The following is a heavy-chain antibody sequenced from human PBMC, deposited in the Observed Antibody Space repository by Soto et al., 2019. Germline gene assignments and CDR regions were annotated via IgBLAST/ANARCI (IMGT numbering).Heavy chain of an antibody. CDR1: DDSFRGADYY. Sequence: PSETLSLTCTVSDDSFRGADYYWSWIRQPLGKGPEWIGYTYYNGDTKYNPAPKSRVTMSVDTSKNQFSLRLSSVTAADTAVYFCARGPGYTDGWRTFDFWGRGILVTVS. CDR3: ARGPGYTDGWRTFDF. J-gene: IGHJ4*02. V-gene: IGHV4-61*08. D-gene: IGHD6-19*01. CDR2: TYYNGDT.